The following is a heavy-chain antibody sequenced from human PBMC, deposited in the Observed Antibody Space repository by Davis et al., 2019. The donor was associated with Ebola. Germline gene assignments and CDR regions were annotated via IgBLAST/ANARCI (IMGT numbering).Heavy chain of an antibody. Sequence: KVSCKGSGNSFTNLWIGWVRQMPGKGLEWMGLIYTGDSDTRYSPSFRGQVTISADKSIRTAYLQWSGLKASDTAMYYCASFRRTITGMDDAFDIWGQGTMVIVSS. CDR3: ASFRRTITGMDDAFDI. CDR1: GNSFTNLW. CDR2: IYTGDSDT. J-gene: IGHJ3*02. V-gene: IGHV5-51*01. D-gene: IGHD1-20*01.